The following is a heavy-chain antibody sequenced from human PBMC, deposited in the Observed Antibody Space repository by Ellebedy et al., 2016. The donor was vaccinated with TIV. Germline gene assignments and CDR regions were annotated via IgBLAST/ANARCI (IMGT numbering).Heavy chain of an antibody. D-gene: IGHD5-18*01. CDR1: GGTFSSYA. CDR3: ARGYSYGYIGYYYGMDV. V-gene: IGHV1-69*13. Sequence: SVKVSCKASGGTFSSYAISWVRQAPGQGLEWMGGIIPIFGTANYAQKFQGRVTITADESTSTAYMELSSLRSEDTAVYYCARGYSYGYIGYYYGMDVWGQGTTVTVSS. CDR2: IIPIFGTA. J-gene: IGHJ6*02.